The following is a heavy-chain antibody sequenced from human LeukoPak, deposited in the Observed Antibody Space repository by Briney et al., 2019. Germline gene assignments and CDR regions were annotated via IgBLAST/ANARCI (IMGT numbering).Heavy chain of an antibody. J-gene: IGHJ4*02. V-gene: IGHV3-7*01. CDR1: GFTFSSYW. Sequence: GGSLRLSCVASGFTFSSYWMSWVRQAPGKGLEWVANIKQDGTEKYYVDSVKGRFTISRDYAKKSLFLQMNSLRVEDTAVYFCAKVAKYYYGPETYYFFEQWGQGTPVTAAS. CDR2: IKQDGTEK. D-gene: IGHD3-10*01. CDR3: AKVAKYYYGPETYYFFEQ.